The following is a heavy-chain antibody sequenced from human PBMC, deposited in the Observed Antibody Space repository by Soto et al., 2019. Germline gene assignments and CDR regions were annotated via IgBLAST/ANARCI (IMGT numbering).Heavy chain of an antibody. D-gene: IGHD6-19*01. CDR3: ARGVGGSGLNWFDP. CDR2: IHYNGSA. Sequence: SETLSLTCTFSGSSIIGYYWTWIRQSPERGLEWIGYIHYNGSANYNPSLNSRLTMSVDRSKSQFSMKLASVTAADTAVYYCARGVGGSGLNWFDPWGQGTLVTV. J-gene: IGHJ5*02. V-gene: IGHV4-59*12. CDR1: GSSIIGYY.